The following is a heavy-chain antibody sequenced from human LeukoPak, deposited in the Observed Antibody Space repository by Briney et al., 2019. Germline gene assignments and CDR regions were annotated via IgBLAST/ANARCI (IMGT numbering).Heavy chain of an antibody. CDR2: IRGSGDTT. Sequence: GGSLRLSCEASGFTFSSYTMTWVRQAPGTGLEWLSSIRGSGDTTYYADSVKGRFTISRDTSKNTLYLQMNSLRVEDTAVYYCAKGGGAGGYYEYGMDVWGQGILVTVSS. CDR1: GFTFSSYT. V-gene: IGHV3-23*01. J-gene: IGHJ6*02. CDR3: AKGGGAGGYYEYGMDV. D-gene: IGHD3-22*01.